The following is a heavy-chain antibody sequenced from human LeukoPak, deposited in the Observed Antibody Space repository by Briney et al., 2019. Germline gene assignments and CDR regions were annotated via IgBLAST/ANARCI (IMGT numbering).Heavy chain of an antibody. CDR3: ARAGEYLGKDAFDI. Sequence: PSETLSLTCTVSGYSISSGYYWGWIRQPPGKGLEWIGSIYHSGSTYYNPSLKSRVTISVDTSKNQFSLKLSSVTAADTAVYYCARAGEYLGKDAFDIWGQGTMVTVSS. D-gene: IGHD3-16*01. CDR1: GYSISSGYY. CDR2: IYHSGST. V-gene: IGHV4-38-2*02. J-gene: IGHJ3*02.